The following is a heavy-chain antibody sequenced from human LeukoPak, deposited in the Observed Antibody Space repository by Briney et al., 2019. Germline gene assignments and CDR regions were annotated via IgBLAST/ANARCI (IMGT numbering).Heavy chain of an antibody. CDR1: GYSISRGYY. D-gene: IGHD3-22*01. V-gene: IGHV4-38-2*01. CDR2: IYHIGTT. CDR3: ARVQNEDYYDSSGYSPFHY. J-gene: IGHJ4*02. Sequence: SETLSLTCAVSGYSISRGYYWGWIRQSPGKGLEWIGSIYHIGTTYYNPSLQSRVTISLDSSRNQFSLKLKSLTAADTAVYYCARVQNEDYYDSSGYSPFHYWGQGTLVTVSS.